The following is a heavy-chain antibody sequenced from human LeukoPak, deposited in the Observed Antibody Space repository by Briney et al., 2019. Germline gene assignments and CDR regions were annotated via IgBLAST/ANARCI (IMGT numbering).Heavy chain of an antibody. D-gene: IGHD4-17*01. CDR3: VRECDYGFDY. V-gene: IGHV1-46*01. Sequence: ASVTVSCKASGYTFTSYYMHWVRQAPGQGLEWMGIINPSGGSTSYAQKFQGRVTMTRDMSTSTVYMELSSMRSEDTAVYYCVRECDYGFDYWGQGTLVTVSS. CDR1: GYTFTSYY. J-gene: IGHJ4*02. CDR2: INPSGGST.